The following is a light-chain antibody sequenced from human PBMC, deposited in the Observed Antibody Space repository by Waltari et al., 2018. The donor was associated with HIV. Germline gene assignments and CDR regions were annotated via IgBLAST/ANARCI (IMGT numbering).Light chain of an antibody. CDR2: GMS. V-gene: IGLV2-14*03. Sequence: QSVLIQPPSVSGSPGQSITISCTGRRADITNFDFMSWYRQYQGKAPQLILHGMSIQPSRVSSRFSASRSANTASLTISVLQPEDEADYYCGSYTNTKTPVFGGGT. J-gene: IGLJ3*02. CDR1: RADITNFDF. CDR3: GSYTNTKTPV.